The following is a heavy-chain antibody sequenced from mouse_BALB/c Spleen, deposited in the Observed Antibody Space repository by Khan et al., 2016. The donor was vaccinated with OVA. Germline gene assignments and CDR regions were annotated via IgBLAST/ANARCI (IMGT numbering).Heavy chain of an antibody. CDR1: GYTFTSYN. V-gene: IGHV1S81*02. CDR2: INPSNGYT. D-gene: IGHD2-4*01. CDR3: TRGGAWATMISWVAY. J-gene: IGHJ3*01. Sequence: VQLQQPGAELVKPGASMKLSCKASGYTFTSYNMYWVKQRPGQGLEWIGGINPSNGYTNFNEKFKSKATLTVDKSSSTAYMQLSGLTSEDSAVYYCTRGGAWATMISWVAYWGQGTLVTVSA.